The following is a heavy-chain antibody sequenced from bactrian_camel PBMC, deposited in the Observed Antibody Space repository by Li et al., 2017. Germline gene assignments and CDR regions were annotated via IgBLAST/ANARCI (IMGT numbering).Heavy chain of an antibody. J-gene: IGHJ4*01. V-gene: IGHV3S7*01. CDR2: IYSDGSNT. Sequence: HVQLVESGGGLVQPGGSLRLSCAASGFTFSAYAMTWVRQAPGKGLEWVSSIYSDGSNTYYADSVKGRFTISRDNAKNTVYLQMNSLKPEDTAMYYCAARSTVSADACGHERLAAQKGSYWGQGTQVTVS. D-gene: IGHD6*01. CDR1: GFTFSAYA. CDR3: AARSTVSADACGHERLAAQKGSY.